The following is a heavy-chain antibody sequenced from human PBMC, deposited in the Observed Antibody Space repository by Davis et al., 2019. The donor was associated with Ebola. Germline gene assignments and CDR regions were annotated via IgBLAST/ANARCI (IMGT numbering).Heavy chain of an antibody. D-gene: IGHD3-22*01. V-gene: IGHV3-23*01. CDR3: ARIGSSGYYGDWYFDL. Sequence: GGSLRLSCAASGFTFSTYAMNWVRQAPGKGLEWVSAISGSGGSTYYADSVKGRFTISRDHSKNTLYLQMNSLRAEDTAVYYCARIGSSGYYGDWYFDLWGRGTLVTVSS. J-gene: IGHJ2*01. CDR2: ISGSGGST. CDR1: GFTFSTYA.